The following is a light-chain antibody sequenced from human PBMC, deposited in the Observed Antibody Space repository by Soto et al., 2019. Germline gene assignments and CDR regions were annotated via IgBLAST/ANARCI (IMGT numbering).Light chain of an antibody. Sequence: IQMTQSPATLSASIVDTVTITCLASHIMNGCWALYQHKPVEAPKLLIYDAAALEIGVPSRFSGTGSGTEFTLIISSLQADDFATYYCQQYGSYWTFGQGTKVDIK. J-gene: IGKJ1*01. CDR2: DAA. V-gene: IGKV1-5*01. CDR1: HIMNGC. CDR3: QQYGSYWT.